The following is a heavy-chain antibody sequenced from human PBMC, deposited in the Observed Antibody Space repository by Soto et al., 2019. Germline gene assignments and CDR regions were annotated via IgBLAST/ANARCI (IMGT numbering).Heavy chain of an antibody. D-gene: IGHD2-15*01. CDR1: GGSMRNVY. CDR3: ARAHAPTLPFDY. Sequence: SETLSLTCTVSGGSMRNVYWSWIRQPPGKRLEWIGFIFHSGNAKYNPSLKSRVTISIDTSKSQFSLSLDSATAADTAVYFCARAHAPTLPFDYWGLGTLVTVSS. CDR2: IFHSGNA. V-gene: IGHV4-59*01. J-gene: IGHJ4*01.